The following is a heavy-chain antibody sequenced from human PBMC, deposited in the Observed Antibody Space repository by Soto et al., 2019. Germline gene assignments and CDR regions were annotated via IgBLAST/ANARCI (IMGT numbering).Heavy chain of an antibody. Sequence: QVQLVESGGGVVQPGGSLRLSCAASGFTFSSYAMHWVRQAPGKGLEWVAVISYDGSNKYYADSVKGRFTISRDNSKNTLYLQMNSLRAEATAVYYCARDRLAVAWPFDYWGQGTLVTVSS. D-gene: IGHD6-19*01. V-gene: IGHV3-30-3*01. CDR2: ISYDGSNK. CDR1: GFTFSSYA. J-gene: IGHJ4*02. CDR3: ARDRLAVAWPFDY.